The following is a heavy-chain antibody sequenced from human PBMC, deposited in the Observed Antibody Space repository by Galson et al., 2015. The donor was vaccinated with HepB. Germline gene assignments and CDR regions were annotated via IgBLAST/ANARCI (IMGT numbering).Heavy chain of an antibody. J-gene: IGHJ5*02. D-gene: IGHD2-2*01. V-gene: IGHV3-23*01. Sequence: SLRLSCAASGFTFSSYAMSWVRQAPGKGLEWVSAISGSGGSTYYADSVKGRFTISRDNSKNTLYLQMNSLRAEDTAVYYCAAKAQGRGVPAEKVWFDPWGQGTLVTVSS. CDR1: GFTFSSYA. CDR2: ISGSGGST. CDR3: AAKAQGRGVPAEKVWFDP.